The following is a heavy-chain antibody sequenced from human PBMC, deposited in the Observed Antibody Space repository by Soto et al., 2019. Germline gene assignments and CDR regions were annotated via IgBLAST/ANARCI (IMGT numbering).Heavy chain of an antibody. CDR3: ARDRPLTPLWFGPDY. V-gene: IGHV3-21*01. CDR1: GFTLRSHC. D-gene: IGHD3-10*01. Sequence: GGAPRPSRAAPGFTLRSHCMHLGPPAPGKGLEWVSSISSSSSYIYYADSVKGRFTISRDNAKNSLYLQMNSLRAEDTAVYYCARDRPLTPLWFGPDYWGQGTLVTVSS. J-gene: IGHJ4*02. CDR2: ISSSSSYI.